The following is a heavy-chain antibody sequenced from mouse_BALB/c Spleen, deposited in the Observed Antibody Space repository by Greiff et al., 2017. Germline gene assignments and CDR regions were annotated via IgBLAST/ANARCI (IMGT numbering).Heavy chain of an antibody. CDR2: ISNLAYSI. CDR3: ARATTVVAFDY. D-gene: IGHD1-1*01. V-gene: IGHV5-15*02. CDR1: GFTFSDYG. Sequence: EVQGVESGGGLVQPGGSRKLSCAASGFTFSDYGMAWVRQAPGKGPEWVAFISNLAYSIYYADTVTGRFTISRENAKNTLYLEMSSLRSEDTAMYYCARATTVVAFDYWGQGTTLTVSS. J-gene: IGHJ2*01.